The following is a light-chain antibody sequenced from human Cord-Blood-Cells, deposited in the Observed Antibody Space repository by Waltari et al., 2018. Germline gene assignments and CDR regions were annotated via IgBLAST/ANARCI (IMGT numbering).Light chain of an antibody. V-gene: IGKV1-39*01. Sequence: DIQMTQSPSSLSASVGDRVTITCRASQSISSYLNWYQQKPGKAPKLLIYAASRLQSGVPSRFSGSGSGTDFTLTISSLQPEDFATYYCQQSYSTLGFTFGPGTKVDIK. CDR1: QSISSY. CDR3: QQSYSTLGFT. J-gene: IGKJ3*01. CDR2: AAS.